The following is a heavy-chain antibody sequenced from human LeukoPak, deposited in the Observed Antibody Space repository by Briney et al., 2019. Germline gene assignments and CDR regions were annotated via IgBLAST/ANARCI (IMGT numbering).Heavy chain of an antibody. CDR1: GGTFSSYA. Sequence: SVNVSCKASGGTFSSYAISWVRQAPGQGLEWMGGIIPIFGTANYAQKFQGRVTMTRDTSTSTVYMELSSLRSEDTAVYYCARDLTGGANGYWGQGTLVTVSS. V-gene: IGHV1-69*05. CDR3: ARDLTGGANGY. D-gene: IGHD1-14*01. J-gene: IGHJ4*02. CDR2: IIPIFGTA.